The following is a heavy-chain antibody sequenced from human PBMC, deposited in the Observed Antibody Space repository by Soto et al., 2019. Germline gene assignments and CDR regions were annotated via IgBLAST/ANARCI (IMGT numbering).Heavy chain of an antibody. CDR1: GPSLSTSA. V-gene: IGHV1-58*01. CDR2: IVVGSGNT. Sequence: SVKVSCKASGPSLSTSAVQWVRQARGQRLEWIGWIVVGSGNTNYAQKFQEGVTFTRDMSTSTAFMELSSLRSEDTAVYYCATRSIYYDSSGYHLDDWGQGTRVTVSS. CDR3: ATRSIYYDSSGYHLDD. J-gene: IGHJ4*02. D-gene: IGHD3-22*01.